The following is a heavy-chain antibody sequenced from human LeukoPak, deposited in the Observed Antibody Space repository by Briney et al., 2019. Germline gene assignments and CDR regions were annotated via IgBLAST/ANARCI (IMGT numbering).Heavy chain of an antibody. V-gene: IGHV3-33*08. CDR1: GFTFSSYA. J-gene: IGHJ1*01. Sequence: GGSLRLSCAASGFTFSSYAMSWVRQAPGKGLEWVAVIWYDGSNKYYADSVKGRFTISRDNSKNTLYLQMNSLRAEDTAVYYCARDRYYDSSGYYSLVGEYFQHWGQGTLVTVSS. CDR3: ARDRYYDSSGYYSLVGEYFQH. CDR2: IWYDGSNK. D-gene: IGHD3-22*01.